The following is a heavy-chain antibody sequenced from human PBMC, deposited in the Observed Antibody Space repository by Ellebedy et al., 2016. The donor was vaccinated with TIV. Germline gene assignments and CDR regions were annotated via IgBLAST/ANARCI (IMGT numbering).Heavy chain of an antibody. CDR1: GFTFSSYG. J-gene: IGHJ4*02. CDR3: AKGLVLMVYAHDY. D-gene: IGHD2-8*01. Sequence: GESLKISXAASGFTFSSYGMHWVRQAPGKGLEWVAVISYDGSNKYYADSVKGRFTISRDNSKSTLYLQMNSLRAEDTAVYYCAKGLVLMVYAHDYWGQGTLVTVSS. V-gene: IGHV3-30*18. CDR2: ISYDGSNK.